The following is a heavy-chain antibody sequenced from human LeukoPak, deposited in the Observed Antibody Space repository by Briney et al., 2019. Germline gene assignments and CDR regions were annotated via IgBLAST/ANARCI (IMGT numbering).Heavy chain of an antibody. V-gene: IGHV3-23*01. CDR2: ISGSGGST. CDR3: AKMVHTEQWLVPFDY. Sequence: GGSLRLSCAAFGFTFSNFAMNWVRQAPGKGLEWVSTISGSGGSTYYADSVKGRFTISRDNSKNTLYLQMNSLRAEDTAVYYCAKMVHTEQWLVPFDYWGQGTLVTVSS. D-gene: IGHD6-19*01. CDR1: GFTFSNFA. J-gene: IGHJ4*02.